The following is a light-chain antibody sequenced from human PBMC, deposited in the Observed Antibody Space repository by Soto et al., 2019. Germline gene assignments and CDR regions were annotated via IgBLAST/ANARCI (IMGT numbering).Light chain of an antibody. V-gene: IGLV1-40*01. CDR1: SSNIGAGHA. J-gene: IGLJ1*01. Sequence: QSALTQPPSVSGAPGQRVTISCTGSSSNIGAGHAVHWYQHIPGTAPTLLIYGNNKRPLGVPDRFSGSQSGTSASLAITGLQAADEVDFYCQSYDTTLSDFVFGTGTKVTVL. CDR3: QSYDTTLSDFV. CDR2: GNN.